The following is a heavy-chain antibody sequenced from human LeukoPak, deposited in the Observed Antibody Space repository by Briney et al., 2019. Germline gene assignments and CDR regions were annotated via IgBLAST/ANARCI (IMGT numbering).Heavy chain of an antibody. J-gene: IGHJ4*02. CDR1: GFTFSTYW. D-gene: IGHD3-22*01. CDR2: ISGSGGST. CDR3: AKDPPQVYYYDSSGYY. V-gene: IGHV3-23*01. Sequence: GGSLRLSCAASGFTFSTYWMTWVRQAPGKGLEWVSAISGSGGSTYYADSVKGRFTISRDNSKNTLYLQMNSLRAEDTAVYYCAKDPPQVYYYDSSGYYWGQGTLVTVSS.